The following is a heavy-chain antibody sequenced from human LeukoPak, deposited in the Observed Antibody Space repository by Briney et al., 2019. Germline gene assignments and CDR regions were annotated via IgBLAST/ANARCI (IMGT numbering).Heavy chain of an antibody. V-gene: IGHV3-53*01. CDR2: IYSGGST. CDR1: GFTVSSNY. D-gene: IGHD3-10*01. J-gene: IGHJ4*02. Sequence: PGGSLRLSCAASGFTVSSNYMSWVRQAPGKGLVCVSVIYSGGSTYYADSVKGRFTISRDNSKNTLYLQMNSLRAEDTAVYYCARDYGSGSYFDYWGQGTLVTVSS. CDR3: ARDYGSGSYFDY.